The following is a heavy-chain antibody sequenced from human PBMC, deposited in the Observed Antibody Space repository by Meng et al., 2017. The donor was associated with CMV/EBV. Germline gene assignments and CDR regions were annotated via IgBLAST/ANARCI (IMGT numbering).Heavy chain of an antibody. D-gene: IGHD5-24*01. J-gene: IGHJ4*02. Sequence: SVKVSCKASGGTFSSYAISWLRQAPGQGLEWMGGIIPILGIANYAQKFQGRVTITADKSTSTAYMELSSLRSEDTAVYYCARGGGRDGYKREDWGQGTLVTVSS. V-gene: IGHV1-69*10. CDR1: GGTFSSYA. CDR3: ARGGGRDGYKRED. CDR2: IIPILGIA.